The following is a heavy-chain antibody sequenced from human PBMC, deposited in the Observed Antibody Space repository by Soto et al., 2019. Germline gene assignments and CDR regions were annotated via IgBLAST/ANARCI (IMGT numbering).Heavy chain of an antibody. CDR2: LGWNSDGT. J-gene: IGHJ4*02. CDR1: GFTFHNHA. Sequence: ELQLVESGGGLVQPGSSLRLCCVGSGFTFHNHALHWVRQAPGKGLEWVSGLGWNSDGTDYADSVRGRFIISRDNVKNSLYLQMNSRRAEDTAWYYCARLHYSEGSGYFDYWGQGTLVTVAS. CDR3: ARLHYSEGSGYFDY. D-gene: IGHD1-26*01. V-gene: IGHV3-9*01.